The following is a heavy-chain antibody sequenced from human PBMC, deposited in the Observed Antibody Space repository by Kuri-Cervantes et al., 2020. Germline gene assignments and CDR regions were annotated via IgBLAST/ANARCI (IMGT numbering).Heavy chain of an antibody. J-gene: IGHJ4*02. CDR1: GFTVSSNY. CDR3: TTDESIAATIDY. CDR2: IYSGGST. Sequence: GGSLRLSCAASGFTVSSNYMSWVRQAPGKGLEWVSVIYSGGSTYYADSVKGRFTISRDNAKNSLYLQMNSLKTEDTAVYYCTTDESIAATIDYWGQGTLVTVSS. V-gene: IGHV3-53*01. D-gene: IGHD6-6*01.